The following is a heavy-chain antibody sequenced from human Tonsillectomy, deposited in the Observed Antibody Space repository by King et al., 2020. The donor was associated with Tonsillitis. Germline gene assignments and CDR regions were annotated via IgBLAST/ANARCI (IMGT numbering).Heavy chain of an antibody. V-gene: IGHV4-39*01. CDR2: IHDSGST. J-gene: IGHJ6*02. Sequence: QLQESGPGLVKPSETLSLTCTVSGGSISSSTYYWGWIRQPPGQGLEWIGSIHDSGSTYYNPSLKSRVTISVDTSKNQFSLKLTSVTAADTDVYYSVYGMDVWGQGTTVTVSS. CDR3: VYGMDV. CDR1: GGSISSSTYY.